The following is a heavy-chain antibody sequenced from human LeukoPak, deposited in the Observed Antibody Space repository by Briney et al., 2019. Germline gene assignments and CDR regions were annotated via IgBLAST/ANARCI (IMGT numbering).Heavy chain of an antibody. CDR3: ARGSPGPPLETYCSSTSCYWLDP. V-gene: IGHV4-34*01. CDR2: INHSGST. D-gene: IGHD2-2*01. Sequence: SETLSLTCAVYGGSFSGYYWSWIRQPPGKGLEWIGEINHSGSTNYNPSLKSRVTISVDTSKNQFSLKLSSVTAADTAVYYCARGSPGPPLETYCSSTSCYWLDPWGQGTLVTVSS. CDR1: GGSFSGYY. J-gene: IGHJ5*02.